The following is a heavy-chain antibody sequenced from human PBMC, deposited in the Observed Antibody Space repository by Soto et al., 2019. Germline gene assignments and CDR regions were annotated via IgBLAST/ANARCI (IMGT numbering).Heavy chain of an antibody. CDR2: ISHDGTTR. J-gene: IGHJ5*02. Sequence: QVQLVESGGGVVQPGGSLRLSCAASGPTIRGFALHWVRQAPGKGLEWVSSISHDGTTRYNKDFVKGRFSISRDDSKNPMDLQMHGLRGEDSAVYYCARVGRGYNLGNGFEPWGQGTLITVSS. CDR1: GPTIRGFA. D-gene: IGHD1-1*01. CDR3: ARVGRGYNLGNGFEP. V-gene: IGHV3-30*14.